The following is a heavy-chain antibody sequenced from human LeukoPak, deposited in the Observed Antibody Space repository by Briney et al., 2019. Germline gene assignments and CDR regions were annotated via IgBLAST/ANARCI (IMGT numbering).Heavy chain of an antibody. J-gene: IGHJ4*02. Sequence: GGSLRLSCAASGFTFSSYAMHWVRQAPGKGLEWVSSISSSSSYIYYADSVKGRFTISRDNAKNSLYLQMNSLRAEDTAVYYCARARDGDYWSDFDYWGQGTLVTVSS. CDR2: ISSSSSYI. V-gene: IGHV3-21*01. D-gene: IGHD4-17*01. CDR3: ARARDGDYWSDFDY. CDR1: GFTFSSYA.